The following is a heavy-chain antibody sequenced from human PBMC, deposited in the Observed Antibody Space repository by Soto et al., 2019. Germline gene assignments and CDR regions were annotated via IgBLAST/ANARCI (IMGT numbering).Heavy chain of an antibody. J-gene: IGHJ4*02. CDR1: GYTFTSYG. Sequence: ASVKVSCKASGYTFTSYGISWVRQAPGQGLEWMGWISAYNGNTNYAQKLQGRVTMTTDTSTSTAYMELRSLRSDDTAVYYCARDRRSRIVVVPAATYFDYWGQGTMVTVYS. CDR2: ISAYNGNT. D-gene: IGHD2-2*01. V-gene: IGHV1-18*01. CDR3: ARDRRSRIVVVPAATYFDY.